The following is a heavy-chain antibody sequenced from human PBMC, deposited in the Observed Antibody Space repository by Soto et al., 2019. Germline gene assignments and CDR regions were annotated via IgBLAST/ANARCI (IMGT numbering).Heavy chain of an antibody. J-gene: IGHJ4*02. Sequence: SEPLSLTYTVSGGSIVSGDYYWSWIRQPPGKGLEWIGYVYYSGTTNYNPFLKSRVTLSLDKSKNQFSLKLDSVTPADTAVYYCARVRGTAGKRYFDYWGPGTLVTVSS. V-gene: IGHV4-61*08. CDR1: GGSIVSGDYY. D-gene: IGHD6-13*01. CDR3: ARVRGTAGKRYFDY. CDR2: VYYSGTT.